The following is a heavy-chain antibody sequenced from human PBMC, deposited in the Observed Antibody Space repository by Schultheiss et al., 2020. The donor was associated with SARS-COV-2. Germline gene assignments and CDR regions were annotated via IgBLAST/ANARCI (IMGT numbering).Heavy chain of an antibody. CDR1: GYSISSGYY. Sequence: SQTLSLTCAVSGYSISSGYYWGWIRQPPGKGLEWIGYIYYSGSTNYNPSLKSRVTMSVDTSKNQFSLKLSSVTAADTAVYYCARGSIAAAGGLGYWGQGTLVTVSS. V-gene: IGHV4-38-2*01. CDR2: IYYSGST. D-gene: IGHD6-13*01. CDR3: ARGSIAAAGGLGY. J-gene: IGHJ4*02.